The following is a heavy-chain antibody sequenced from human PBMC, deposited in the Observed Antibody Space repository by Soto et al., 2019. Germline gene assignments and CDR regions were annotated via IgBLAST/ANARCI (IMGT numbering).Heavy chain of an antibody. CDR2: IYYNENT. V-gene: IGHV4-39*01. D-gene: IGHD3-3*01. CDR3: ARHNIPYYDSWSGVPFDY. CDR1: GGSISRGGYY. J-gene: IGHJ4*02. Sequence: PSDTLSLTCTVSGGSISRGGYYWGWIRQPPGKGLEWIGSIYYNENTYYNPSLKSRLTISVDTSKNQFSLKLSSVTAADTSVYYCARHNIPYYDSWSGVPFDYWGQGTLVTVSS.